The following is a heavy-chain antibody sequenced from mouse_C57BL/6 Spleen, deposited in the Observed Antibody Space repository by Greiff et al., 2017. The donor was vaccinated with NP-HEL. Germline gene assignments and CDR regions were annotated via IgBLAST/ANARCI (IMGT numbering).Heavy chain of an antibody. V-gene: IGHV5-17*01. J-gene: IGHJ3*01. CDR1: GFTFSDYG. Sequence: EVKLMESGGGLVKPGGSLKLSCAASGFTFSDYGMHWVRQAPEKGLEWVAYISSGSSTTYYADTVKGRFTISRDNAKNTLFLQMTSLRSEDTAMYYCARPGYYGSIAWFAYWGQGTLVTVSA. D-gene: IGHD1-1*01. CDR3: ARPGYYGSIAWFAY. CDR2: ISSGSSTT.